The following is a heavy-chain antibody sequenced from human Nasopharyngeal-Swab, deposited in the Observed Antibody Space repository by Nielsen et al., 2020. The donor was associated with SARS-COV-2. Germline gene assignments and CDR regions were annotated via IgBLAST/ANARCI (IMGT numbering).Heavy chain of an antibody. J-gene: IGHJ6*02. Sequence: WIRQPPGKGLEWVSTISISGNPTYYAGSVKGRFTISRDNSKNTLYLQMNSLRAEGTAAYYCARGQPYYDFWSGYSYYYYYGMDVWGQGTTVTVSS. D-gene: IGHD3-3*01. V-gene: IGHV3-23*01. CDR3: ARGQPYYDFWSGYSYYYYYGMDV. CDR2: ISISGNPT.